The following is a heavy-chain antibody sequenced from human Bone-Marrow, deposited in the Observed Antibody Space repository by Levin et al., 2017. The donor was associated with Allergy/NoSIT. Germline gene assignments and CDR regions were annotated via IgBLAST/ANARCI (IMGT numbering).Heavy chain of an antibody. J-gene: IGHJ4*02. Sequence: TLSLTCTVSGGSISSSSYYWGWIRQPPGKGLEWIGSIYFSGSTYYKPSLKSRVTISVDTSKNQFSLNVNSVTAADTAVYYCARTVYFFESSGYYFDNWGQGTLVTVSS. CDR2: IYFSGST. V-gene: IGHV4-39*01. D-gene: IGHD3-22*01. CDR1: GGSISSSSYY. CDR3: ARTVYFFESSGYYFDN.